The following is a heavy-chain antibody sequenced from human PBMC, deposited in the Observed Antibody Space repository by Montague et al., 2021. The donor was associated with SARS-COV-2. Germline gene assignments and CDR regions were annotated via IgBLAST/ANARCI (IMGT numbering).Heavy chain of an antibody. Sequence: SETLSLTCAASGDSIMTTNWWSWVRQPPGKGLEWIGEIYQSGSTNYNPSLKSRVTMSIDKSKNQFSLELNSVTAADTALYYCVRAGGLDNRPPVWGQGALVTVSS. D-gene: IGHD3/OR15-3a*01. J-gene: IGHJ4*02. CDR1: GDSIMTTNW. CDR2: IYQSGST. V-gene: IGHV4-4*02. CDR3: VRAGGLDNRPPV.